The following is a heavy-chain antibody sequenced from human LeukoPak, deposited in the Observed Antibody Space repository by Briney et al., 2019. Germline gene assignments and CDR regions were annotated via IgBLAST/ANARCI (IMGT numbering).Heavy chain of an antibody. CDR2: INPNSGGT. CDR1: GYTFTGYY. D-gene: IGHD3-22*01. Sequence: GASVKVSCKASGYTFTGYYMHWVRQAPGQGLEWMGWINPNSGGTNYAQKFQGRVTMTRDTSISTAYMELSRLRSDDTAVYYCAMNAYDSSGYYFSTGYYYYMDVWGKGTTVTVSS. V-gene: IGHV1-2*02. CDR3: AMNAYDSSGYYFSTGYYYYMDV. J-gene: IGHJ6*03.